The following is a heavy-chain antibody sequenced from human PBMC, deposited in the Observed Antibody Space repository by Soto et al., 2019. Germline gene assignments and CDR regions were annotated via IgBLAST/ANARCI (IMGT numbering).Heavy chain of an antibody. V-gene: IGHV3-23*01. D-gene: IGHD3-3*02. J-gene: IGHJ4*02. CDR3: ARSLFLASTYTEPFDY. CDR2: ISGGGNDA. CDR1: RFTFSSYA. Sequence: EVQLLESGGGLVQPGGSLVLSCAASRFTFSSYAMSWVRQAPGKGLEWVSSISGGGNDAYYADSVKGRFTISRDNSQNTLYLQMSSLRADDTAVYYCARSLFLASTYTEPFDYWGQGALVTVSS.